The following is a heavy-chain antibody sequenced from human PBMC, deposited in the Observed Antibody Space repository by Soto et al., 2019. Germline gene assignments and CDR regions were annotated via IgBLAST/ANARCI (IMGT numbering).Heavy chain of an antibody. V-gene: IGHV3-48*02. CDR2: ITSSSSTI. CDR1: GFTFSGFS. Sequence: GGSLRLSCAASGFTFSGFSMNWVRQAPGKGLEWVAYITSSSSTIYYADSVKGRFTISRDNGENSLHLQMNSLRDEDTAVYYCARVRIVAASKLYGMDVWGQGTTVTVSS. D-gene: IGHD3-22*01. J-gene: IGHJ6*02. CDR3: ARVRIVAASKLYGMDV.